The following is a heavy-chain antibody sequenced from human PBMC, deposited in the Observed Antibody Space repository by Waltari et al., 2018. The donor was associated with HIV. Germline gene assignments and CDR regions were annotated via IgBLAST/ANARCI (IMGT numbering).Heavy chain of an antibody. V-gene: IGHV3-30*18. CDR1: GFNFSING. CDR3: AKDLAGSSL. CDR2: ISYNGKRT. Sequence: QENLVESGGGVVQPGGSLRLSCAGAGFNFSINGMHWVRQYPGKGLEWVATISYNGKRTDYVDSVKGRFTISRDNSKHTVFLQMSSLRAEDTSIYYCAKDLAGSSLWGQGALVTVSS. D-gene: IGHD3-10*01. J-gene: IGHJ1*01.